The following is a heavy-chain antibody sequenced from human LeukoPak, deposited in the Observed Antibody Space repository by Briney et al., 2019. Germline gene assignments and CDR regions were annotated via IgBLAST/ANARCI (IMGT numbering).Heavy chain of an antibody. Sequence: PSETLSLTCAVYGGSFSGCYWSWIRQPPGKGLEWIGEINHSGSTNYNPSLKSRVTISVDTSKNQFSLKLSSVTAADTAAYYCASVTGYSSSWQGFDYWGQGTLVTVSS. CDR1: GGSFSGCY. D-gene: IGHD6-13*01. J-gene: IGHJ4*02. V-gene: IGHV4-34*01. CDR2: INHSGST. CDR3: ASVTGYSSSWQGFDY.